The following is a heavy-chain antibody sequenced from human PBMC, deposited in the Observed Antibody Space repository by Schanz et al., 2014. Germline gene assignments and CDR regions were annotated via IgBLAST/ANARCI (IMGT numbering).Heavy chain of an antibody. CDR3: AKSYDTSGYSGFDY. V-gene: IGHV3-30*02. CDR2: IWYDGNNK. D-gene: IGHD3-22*01. J-gene: IGHJ4*02. CDR1: GFTFSSYG. Sequence: VQLVESGGGLVQPGGSLRLSCAASGFTFSSYGMHWVRQAPGKGLEWVAVIWYDGNNKFYADSEKGRFTISRDNSNNTQYLQMSSLRTEDTAVYFCAKSYDTSGYSGFDYWGQGTLVTVSS.